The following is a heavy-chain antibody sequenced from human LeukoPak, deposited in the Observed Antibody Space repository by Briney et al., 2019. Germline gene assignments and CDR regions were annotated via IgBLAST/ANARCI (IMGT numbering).Heavy chain of an antibody. CDR1: GDSITSYF. CDR2: IFYSGIT. J-gene: IGHJ4*02. D-gene: IGHD3-3*01. V-gene: IGHV4-59*01. Sequence: SETLSLTCTVSGDSITSYFWSWIRQPPGKGLEWVGYIFYSGITNYNPSLKSRVTISVDTSKNQFSLKLSSVTAADTAVYYCARGLNDSWTGENYWGQGTLVTVSS. CDR3: ARGLNDSWTGENY.